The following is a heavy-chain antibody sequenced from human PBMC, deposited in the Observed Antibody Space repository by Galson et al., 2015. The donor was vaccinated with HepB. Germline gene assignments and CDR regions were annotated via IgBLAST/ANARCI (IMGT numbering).Heavy chain of an antibody. D-gene: IGHD2-21*01. CDR1: GYTFTTYG. V-gene: IGHV1-18*04. Sequence: SVKVSCKASGYTFTTYGISWVRQAPGQGLEWMAWISAHHGKTHYAEKFQGRVTMTTDTATTTAYMELRSLTSDDTAVYYCARDSRMVISKPGDYWGQGTLVTVFS. CDR2: ISAHHGKT. J-gene: IGHJ4*02. CDR3: ARDSRMVISKPGDY.